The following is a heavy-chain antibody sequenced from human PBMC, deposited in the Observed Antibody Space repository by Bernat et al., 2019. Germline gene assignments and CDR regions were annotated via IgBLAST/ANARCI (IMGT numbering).Heavy chain of an antibody. D-gene: IGHD6-19*01. V-gene: IGHV3-7*03. CDR1: GFTFRGYW. CDR3: ARRRGSASLDY. CDR2: IKEDGSDK. J-gene: IGHJ4*02. Sequence: EVQLVESGGGLVQPGGSLRLSCSASGFTFRGYWMTCVRQAPGKGLECVANIKEDGSDKYYVDSVKGRFTISRDNAQNSLYLQLNSLRVEDTAIYYCARRRGSASLDYWGQGTLITVSS.